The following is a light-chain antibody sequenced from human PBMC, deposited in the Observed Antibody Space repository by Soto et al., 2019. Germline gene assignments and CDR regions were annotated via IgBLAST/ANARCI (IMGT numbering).Light chain of an antibody. J-gene: IGLJ2*01. CDR2: EGS. CDR3: VAWDDSLNGHVV. V-gene: IGLV2-14*02. Sequence: QSALTQPASVSGSPGQSITISCTGTSSDVGSYNLVSWYQQHPGKAPKLMIYEGSKRPSGVSNRFSGSRSGTSASLAISGLQSEDEADYYCVAWDDSLNGHVVFGGGTKVTVL. CDR1: SSDVGSYNL.